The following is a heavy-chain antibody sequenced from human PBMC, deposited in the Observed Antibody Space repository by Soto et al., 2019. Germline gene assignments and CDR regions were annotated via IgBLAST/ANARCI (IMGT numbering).Heavy chain of an antibody. CDR3: VTQVPAAMLFDY. CDR2: ISGSGGST. V-gene: IGHV3-23*01. Sequence: VQLLESGGGLVQPGGSLRLSCAASGFTFSSYAMSWVRQAPGKGLEWVSAISGSGGSTYYADSVKGRFTISRDNSKNTLYLQMNSLRAEDTAVYYCVTQVPAAMLFDYWGQGTLVTVSS. J-gene: IGHJ4*02. D-gene: IGHD2-2*01. CDR1: GFTFSSYA.